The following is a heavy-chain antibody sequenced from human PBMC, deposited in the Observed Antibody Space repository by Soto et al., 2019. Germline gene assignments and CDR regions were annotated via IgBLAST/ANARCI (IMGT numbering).Heavy chain of an antibody. D-gene: IGHD6-13*01. CDR3: ARTPRSIAAGGIDY. V-gene: IGHV4-4*02. CDR2: IYHGGST. J-gene: IGHJ4*02. Sequence: QVQLQESGPGLVKPSGTLSLTCAVSGGSISSSNLWTWVRQPPGKGLEWIGEIYHGGSTNYNPSLESRATISVDKSKTQFALRLSSVTAADTAVYYCARTPRSIAAGGIDYWGQGILVTVSS. CDR1: GGSISSSNL.